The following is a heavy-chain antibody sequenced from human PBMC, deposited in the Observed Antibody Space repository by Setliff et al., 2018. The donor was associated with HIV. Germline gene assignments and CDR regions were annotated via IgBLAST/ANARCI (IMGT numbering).Heavy chain of an antibody. CDR1: GFTFSDYY. J-gene: IGHJ4*02. CDR3: ARDKDEDYGSTSFDY. V-gene: IGHV3-11*01. CDR2: ISRDGNTI. Sequence: GSLRLSCAASGFTFSDYYMSWLRQAPGKGLEWVPYISRDGNTIYYADSVKGRFTISRDNAKNSLYLQLNSLRPEDTAVYYCARDKDEDYGSTSFDYWGQGSLVTVSS. D-gene: IGHD4-17*01.